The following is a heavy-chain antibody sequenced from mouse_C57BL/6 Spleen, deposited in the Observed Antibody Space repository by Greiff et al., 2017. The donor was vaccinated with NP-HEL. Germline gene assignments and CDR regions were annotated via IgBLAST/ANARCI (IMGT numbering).Heavy chain of an antibody. J-gene: IGHJ2*01. CDR3: ATAYYPYFDY. D-gene: IGHD2-10*01. Sequence: QVQLQQSGPELVKPGASVKISCKASGYAFSSSWLNWVKQRPGKGLEWIGRIYPGDGDTNYNGKFKGKATLTADKSSSTAYMQLSSLTSEDSAVYFCATAYYPYFDYWGQGTTLTVSS. CDR1: GYAFSSSW. V-gene: IGHV1-82*01. CDR2: IYPGDGDT.